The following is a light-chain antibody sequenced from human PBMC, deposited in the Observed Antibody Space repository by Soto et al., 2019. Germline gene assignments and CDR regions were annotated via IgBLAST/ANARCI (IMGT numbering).Light chain of an antibody. J-gene: IGKJ4*01. CDR3: QQYCSSPLT. CDR1: QSVSSSY. CDR2: GAS. V-gene: IGKV3-20*01. Sequence: EIVLTQSPGTLSLSPGERATLSCRASQSVSSSYLAWYQQKPGQAPRLLIYGASSRATGIPDRFSGSGSGTDFTLTISRLETEEFAVYYCQQYCSSPLTFGGGTKVEIK.